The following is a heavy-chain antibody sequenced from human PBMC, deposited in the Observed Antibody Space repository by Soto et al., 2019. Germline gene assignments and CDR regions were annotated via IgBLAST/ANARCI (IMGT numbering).Heavy chain of an antibody. V-gene: IGHV1-2*04. CDR1: GYTFTGYY. J-gene: IGHJ4*02. CDR2: INPNSGGT. D-gene: IGHD6-19*01. CDR3: AREGRAWLGKSRGYFDY. Sequence: ASVKVSCKASGYTFTGYYMHWVRQAPGQGLEWMGWINPNSGGTNYAQKFQGWVTMTRDTSISTAYMELSRLRSDDTAVYYCAREGRAWLGKSRGYFDYWGQGTLVTVSS.